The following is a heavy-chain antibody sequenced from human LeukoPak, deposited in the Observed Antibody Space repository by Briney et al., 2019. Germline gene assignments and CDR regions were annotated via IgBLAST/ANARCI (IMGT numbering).Heavy chain of an antibody. CDR1: GLIFRSYW. CDR3: ARERDGRFFDY. D-gene: IGHD5-24*01. CDR2: INQEGSEK. J-gene: IGHJ4*02. V-gene: IGHV3-7*01. Sequence: GGSLRLSCEVSGLIFRSYWMSWVRQAPGKGLEWVANINQEGSEKYFEDSVKGRLTISRDNAKNSLHLQMNTLRAEDTAVYYCARERDGRFFDYWGQGTLVTDSS.